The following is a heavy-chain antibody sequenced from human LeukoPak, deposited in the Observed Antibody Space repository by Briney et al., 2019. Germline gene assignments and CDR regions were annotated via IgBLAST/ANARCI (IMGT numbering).Heavy chain of an antibody. V-gene: IGHV4-4*07. Sequence: NPSETLSLTCTVSGGSISSYYWSWIRQPAGEELEWIGRLHTSGSTHYNPSLKSRVTMSVDTSKNQFSLKLSSVTAADTAVYYCARDFGYGDYFFDDWGQGTLVTVSS. CDR3: ARDFGYGDYFFDD. D-gene: IGHD4-17*01. CDR1: GGSISSYY. CDR2: LHTSGST. J-gene: IGHJ4*02.